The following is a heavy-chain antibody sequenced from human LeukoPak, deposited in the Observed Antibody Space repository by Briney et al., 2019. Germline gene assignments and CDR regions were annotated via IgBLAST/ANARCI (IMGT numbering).Heavy chain of an antibody. V-gene: IGHV3-21*01. D-gene: IGHD3-3*01. CDR2: ISGRGVTT. Sequence: PGGSLRLSCVASGFTFSSYGMTWVRQAPGKGLEWVSSISGRGVTTYYADSVKGRFTISRDNAKNSLYLQMNSLRAEDTAVYYCARGIIPGTFDYWGQGTLVTVSS. J-gene: IGHJ4*02. CDR1: GFTFSSYG. CDR3: ARGIIPGTFDY.